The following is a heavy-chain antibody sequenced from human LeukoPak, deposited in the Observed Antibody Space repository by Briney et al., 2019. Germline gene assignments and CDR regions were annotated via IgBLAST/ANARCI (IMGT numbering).Heavy chain of an antibody. CDR1: GYTFTSYY. V-gene: IGHV1-46*01. Sequence: LAASVKVSCKASGYTFTSYYMHWVRQAPGQGLEWMGIINPSGGSTSYAQKFQGRVTMTRDTSTSTVYMELSSLRSEDTAVYYCARGPGYCSSTSCPGYRFDPWGQGTLVTVSS. J-gene: IGHJ5*02. CDR2: INPSGGST. D-gene: IGHD2-2*01. CDR3: ARGPGYCSSTSCPGYRFDP.